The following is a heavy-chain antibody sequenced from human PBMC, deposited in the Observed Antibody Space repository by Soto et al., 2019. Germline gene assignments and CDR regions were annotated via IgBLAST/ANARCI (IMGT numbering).Heavy chain of an antibody. V-gene: IGHV1-18*01. CDR1: GYTFTRYG. CDR2: ISGYNGDT. Sequence: QGQLVQSGAEVKKPGASVKVSCKASGYTFTRYGISWVRQAPGQGLEWMGWISGYNGDTNYAQKLQGRVTMTIDTSTSTAYMELRSLTSDDTAVYYCAKNGHLPYSYSGMDVWGQGTTVTVSS. CDR3: AKNGHLPYSYSGMDV. D-gene: IGHD2-8*01. J-gene: IGHJ6*02.